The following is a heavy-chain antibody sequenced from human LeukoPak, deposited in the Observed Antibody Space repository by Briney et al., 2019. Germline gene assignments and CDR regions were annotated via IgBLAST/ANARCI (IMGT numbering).Heavy chain of an antibody. V-gene: IGHV4-59*08. Sequence: SSETLSLTCTVSGGSISSYYWSWIRQPPGKGLEWIGYIYYSGSTNYNPSLKSRVTISVDTSKNQFSLKLSSVTAADTAVYYCARSTYYDFWSGYPNWFDPWGQGTLVTVSS. CDR2: IYYSGST. CDR3: ARSTYYDFWSGYPNWFDP. CDR1: GGSISSYY. D-gene: IGHD3-3*01. J-gene: IGHJ5*02.